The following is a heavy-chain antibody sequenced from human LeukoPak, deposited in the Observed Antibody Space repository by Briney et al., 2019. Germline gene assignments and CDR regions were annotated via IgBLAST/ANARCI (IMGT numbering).Heavy chain of an antibody. V-gene: IGHV4-61*01. CDR1: GDSVSNGNYY. J-gene: IGHJ4*02. CDR2: VYYSGST. D-gene: IGHD5-18*01. CDR3: ARLEEGSSGPYDY. Sequence: SETLSLTCTVSGDSVSNGNYYWSWLRQPPGKGLEWIGCVYYSGSTNYNPSLKSRVAMSVDTSRNQFSLRLSSVTAADTAVYYCARLEEGSSGPYDYWGQGTLVTVSS.